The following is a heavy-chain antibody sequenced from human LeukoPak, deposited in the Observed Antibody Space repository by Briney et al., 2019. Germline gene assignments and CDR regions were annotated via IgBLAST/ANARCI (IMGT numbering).Heavy chain of an antibody. Sequence: ASVKVSCKASGYTFTSYDINWVRQATGQGLEWMGWMNPNSGNTGYAQKFQGRVTMTRNTSISTAYMELSSLRSEDTAVYYCATGSVAVAGFDYWGQGTLVTVSS. D-gene: IGHD6-19*01. CDR2: MNPNSGNT. CDR1: GYTFTSYD. J-gene: IGHJ4*02. V-gene: IGHV1-8*01. CDR3: ATGSVAVAGFDY.